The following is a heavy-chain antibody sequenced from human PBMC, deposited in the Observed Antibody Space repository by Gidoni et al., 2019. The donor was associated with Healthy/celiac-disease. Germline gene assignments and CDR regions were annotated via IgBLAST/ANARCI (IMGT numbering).Heavy chain of an antibody. D-gene: IGHD2-2*01. Sequence: EVQLVESGGGLVQPGGSLRLSCSASGFTFSSYEMNWVRQAPGKGLEWVSYISSSGSTIYYADSVKGLYLQMNSLRAEDTAVYYCARELVVPAAIPLYYYYYGMDVWGQGTTVTVSS. J-gene: IGHJ6*02. CDR3: ARELVVPAAIPLYYYYYGMDV. V-gene: IGHV3-48*03. CDR1: GFTFSSYE. CDR2: ISSSGSTI.